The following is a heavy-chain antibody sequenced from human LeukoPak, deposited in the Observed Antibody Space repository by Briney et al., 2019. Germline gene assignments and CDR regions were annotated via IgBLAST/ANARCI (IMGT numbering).Heavy chain of an antibody. CDR2: IYWDDDK. CDR3: AHIVLMVYADYFDY. CDR1: GFSLSTSGVG. V-gene: IGHV2-5*02. Sequence: SGPTLVNPTQTLTLTCTFSGFSLSTSGVGVGWIRQPPGKALEWLALIYWDDDKRYSPSLKSRLTITKDTSKNQVVLTMSNMDPVDTATYYCAHIVLMVYADYFDYWGQGTLVTVSS. D-gene: IGHD2-8*01. J-gene: IGHJ4*02.